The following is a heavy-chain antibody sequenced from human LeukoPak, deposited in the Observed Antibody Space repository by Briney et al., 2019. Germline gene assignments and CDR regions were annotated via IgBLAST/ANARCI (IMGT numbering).Heavy chain of an antibody. CDR1: GYSFTSYW. V-gene: IGHV5-51*01. D-gene: IGHD6-19*01. CDR3: ARLGSGWYDPMNY. Sequence: GESLKISYKGSGYSFTSYWIGWVRQMPGKGLEWMGIICPGDSDTRYSPSFQGQVTISADKSINTAYLQWSSLKASDTAIYYCARLGSGWYDPMNYWGQGTLVTVSS. CDR2: ICPGDSDT. J-gene: IGHJ4*02.